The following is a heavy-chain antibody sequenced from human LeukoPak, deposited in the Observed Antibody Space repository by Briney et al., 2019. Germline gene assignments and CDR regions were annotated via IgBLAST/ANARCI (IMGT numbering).Heavy chain of an antibody. Sequence: SETLSLTCTVSGASISSYYWSWIRQPPGKTLEWIGYIYYTGSTNYNPSLKSRVTISVDTSKNQLSLKLNSVTAADTAVYYCARVSNNAWYFDYWGQGTLVTVSS. CDR1: GASISSYY. CDR2: IYYTGST. D-gene: IGHD1/OR15-1a*01. J-gene: IGHJ4*02. CDR3: ARVSNNAWYFDY. V-gene: IGHV4-59*01.